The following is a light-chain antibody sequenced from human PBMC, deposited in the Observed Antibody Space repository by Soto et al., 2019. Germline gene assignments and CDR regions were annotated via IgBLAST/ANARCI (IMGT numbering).Light chain of an antibody. Sequence: QSALTQPPSASGTPGQRVTISCSGSSSNIGSNTVNWYQQLPGTAPKLLIYSNNQRPSGVPDRFSGSKSGTSASLAISGLQSEDEADDYCAAWDDSLNGPVFGTGTKVTVL. V-gene: IGLV1-44*01. CDR1: SSNIGSNT. CDR3: AAWDDSLNGPV. CDR2: SNN. J-gene: IGLJ1*01.